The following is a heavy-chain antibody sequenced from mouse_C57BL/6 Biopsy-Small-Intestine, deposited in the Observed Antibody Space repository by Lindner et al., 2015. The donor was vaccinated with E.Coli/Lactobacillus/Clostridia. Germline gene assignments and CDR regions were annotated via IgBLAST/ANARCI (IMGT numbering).Heavy chain of an antibody. Sequence: VQLQESGAEVVRPGTSVKMSCKASGYTFKNYWIGWAKQRPGHGLEWIGDIYPGGGNTNYNEKFKGKATLTADKSSSTAFMQFSSLTSEDSAIYYCAREGYYGGIYWYFDVWGTGTTVTVSS. CDR2: IYPGGGNT. CDR1: GYTFKNYW. J-gene: IGHJ1*03. V-gene: IGHV1-63*01. D-gene: IGHD1-1*01. CDR3: AREGYYGGIYWYFDV.